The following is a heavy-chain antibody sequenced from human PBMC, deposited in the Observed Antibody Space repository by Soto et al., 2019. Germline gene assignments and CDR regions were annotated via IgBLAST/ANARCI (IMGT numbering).Heavy chain of an antibody. Sequence: EVQLVESGGGLVKPGGSLRLSCAASGFTFSSYSMHWVRQAPGKGLEWVSAISSSSSYIYYADSVKGRFTISRDNAKNSLYLQMNSRRAEYTAVYYCARDKGRYCSSTSCYGAFDIWGQGTMVTVSS. V-gene: IGHV3-21*01. CDR2: ISSSSSYI. CDR1: GFTFSSYS. D-gene: IGHD2-2*01. J-gene: IGHJ3*02. CDR3: ARDKGRYCSSTSCYGAFDI.